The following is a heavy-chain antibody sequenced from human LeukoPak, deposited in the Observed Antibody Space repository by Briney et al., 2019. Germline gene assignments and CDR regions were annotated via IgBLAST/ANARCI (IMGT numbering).Heavy chain of an antibody. CDR1: GFSLSKHGVG. D-gene: IGHD3-22*01. Sequence: SGPTLVNATQTHPLTCTFSGFSLSKHGVGEGCIRQPPGKALEWRALIYWDDEKRYSPSLKSRLTITKNTSKNQVVLTMTNMDPVDTATYFCARMNSSGPIDYWGQGTLVTVSS. V-gene: IGHV2-5*02. CDR2: IYWDDEK. J-gene: IGHJ4*02. CDR3: ARMNSSGPIDY.